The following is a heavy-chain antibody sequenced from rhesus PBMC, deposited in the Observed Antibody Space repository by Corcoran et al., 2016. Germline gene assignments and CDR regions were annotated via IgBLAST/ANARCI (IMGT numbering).Heavy chain of an antibody. V-gene: IGHV4-143*01. J-gene: IGHJ4*01. D-gene: IGHD4-29*01. CDR1: GVSIRDPYS. CDR3: ARLDYGNNYYYFDY. Sequence: QVQLQESGPGLVKPSATLSLTCTVSGVSIRDPYSWNWIRPPPGKGLEWIGGIDVNIASSYYNPSLKSRVTISKDTSKNQFSLDLYSVTDADTAVYCCARLDYGNNYYYFDYWGQGVLVTVSS. CDR2: IDVNIASS.